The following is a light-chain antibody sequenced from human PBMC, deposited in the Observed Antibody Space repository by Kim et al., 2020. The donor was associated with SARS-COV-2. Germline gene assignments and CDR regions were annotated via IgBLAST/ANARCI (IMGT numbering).Light chain of an antibody. Sequence: ALGQTVRITCQGDSLRSYYASWYQQKPGQATVLVIYGKNNRPSGIPDRFSGSSSGNTASLTITGAQAEDEAGYYCNSRDSSGNHVVFGGGTQLTVL. J-gene: IGLJ2*01. CDR2: GKN. CDR3: NSRDSSGNHVV. CDR1: SLRSYY. V-gene: IGLV3-19*01.